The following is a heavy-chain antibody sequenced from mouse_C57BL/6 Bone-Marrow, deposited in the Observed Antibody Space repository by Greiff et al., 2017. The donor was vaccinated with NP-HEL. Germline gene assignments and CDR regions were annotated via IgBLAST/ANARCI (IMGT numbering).Heavy chain of an antibody. CDR2: IYPRSGNT. V-gene: IGHV1-81*01. CDR1: GYTFTSYG. J-gene: IGHJ2*01. D-gene: IGHD1-1*01. CDR3: ARAGFITTVVDY. Sequence: QVQLQQSGAELARPGASVKLSCKASGYTFTSYGISWVKQRTGQGLEWIGEIYPRSGNTYYYEKFKGKATLTADKSSSTAYMELRSLTSEDSAVYFCARAGFITTVVDYWGQGTTLTVSS.